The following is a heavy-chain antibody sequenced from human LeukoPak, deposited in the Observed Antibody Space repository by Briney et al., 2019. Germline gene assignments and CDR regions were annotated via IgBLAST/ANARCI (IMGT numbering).Heavy chain of an antibody. CDR2: INPNSGGT. V-gene: IGHV1-2*02. Sequence: ASVKVSCKTSGYTFTGYYMHWVRQAPGQGLEWVGWINPNSGGTNYAQKFQGRVTMTTDTSTSTAYMELSSLRSEDTAVYYCARDWSVDTAMVRVSYMDVWGKGTTVTVSS. D-gene: IGHD5-18*01. CDR1: GYTFTGYY. CDR3: ARDWSVDTAMVRVSYMDV. J-gene: IGHJ6*03.